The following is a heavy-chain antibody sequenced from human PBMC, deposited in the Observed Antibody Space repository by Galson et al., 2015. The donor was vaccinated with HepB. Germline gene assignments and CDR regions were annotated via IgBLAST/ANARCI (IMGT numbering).Heavy chain of an antibody. D-gene: IGHD2-21*02. Sequence: SLRLSCAASGFIFSSYGMHWVRQAPGKGLEWVAVIWYDGSNKYYADSVKGRFTISRDNSKNTMYLQMNSLRVEDTAVYYCARGPHIVVVTAPDYWGQGTLVTVSS. J-gene: IGHJ4*02. CDR3: ARGPHIVVVTAPDY. CDR1: GFIFSSYG. V-gene: IGHV3-33*08. CDR2: IWYDGSNK.